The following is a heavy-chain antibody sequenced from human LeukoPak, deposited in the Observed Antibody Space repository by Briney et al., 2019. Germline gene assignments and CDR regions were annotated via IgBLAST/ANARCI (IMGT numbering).Heavy chain of an antibody. Sequence: GSLRLSCAASGFTFSSYGMHWVRQAPGKGLEWVAVISYDGTKKYYADLLKGRFTISRDNSNNTVFLEMNSLRSDDTAVYYCARDEADRRSYYYDSRNDAFDIWGQGTMVTVSS. CDR3: ARDEADRRSYYYDSRNDAFDI. D-gene: IGHD3-22*01. J-gene: IGHJ3*02. V-gene: IGHV3-30*19. CDR2: ISYDGTKK. CDR1: GFTFSSYG.